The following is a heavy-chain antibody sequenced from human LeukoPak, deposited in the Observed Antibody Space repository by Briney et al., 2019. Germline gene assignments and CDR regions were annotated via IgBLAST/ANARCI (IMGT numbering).Heavy chain of an antibody. J-gene: IGHJ6*02. CDR3: AKDSSGSSQPYYYYGMDV. V-gene: IGHV3-30*18. CDR1: GFTFSSYG. Sequence: GRSLRLSCAASGFTFSSYGMHWVRQAPGKGLEGVAVISYDGSNKYYADSVKGRFTISRDNSKNTLYLQMNSLRAEDTAVYYCAKDSSGSSQPYYYYGMDVWGQGTTVTVSS. CDR2: ISYDGSNK. D-gene: IGHD1-26*01.